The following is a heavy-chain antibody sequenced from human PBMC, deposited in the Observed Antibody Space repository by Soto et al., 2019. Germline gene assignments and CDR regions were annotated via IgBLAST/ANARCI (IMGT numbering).Heavy chain of an antibody. CDR3: AREPEDLVTGDY. Sequence: QVQLVQSGAEVKEPGASVRVSCKASGYAFTSQTIHWARQAPGQGLEWMGWIVISNGSPRYAPQFQGRVTFGRDTSGTTAYTELSSLTSEDTGVYYCAREPEDLVTGDYWCQGTPVVVSS. J-gene: IGHJ4*02. CDR1: GYAFTSQT. D-gene: IGHD2-15*01. V-gene: IGHV1-3*04. CDR2: IVISNGSP.